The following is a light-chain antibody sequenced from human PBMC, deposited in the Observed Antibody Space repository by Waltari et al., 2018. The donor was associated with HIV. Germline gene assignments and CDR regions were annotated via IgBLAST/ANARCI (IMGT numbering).Light chain of an antibody. Sequence: QSVLTQPTSVSGAPGQRVIISCTGNSSNIGAGFPVHWYQQSPGAAPKLLIYDTFKRPSGVPERFSSFKSGASASLAISGLQTEDEADYYCHSYDSGPGSSVIFGGGTKLTVL. CDR2: DTF. J-gene: IGLJ2*01. CDR1: SSNIGAGFP. CDR3: HSYDSGPGSSVI. V-gene: IGLV1-40*01.